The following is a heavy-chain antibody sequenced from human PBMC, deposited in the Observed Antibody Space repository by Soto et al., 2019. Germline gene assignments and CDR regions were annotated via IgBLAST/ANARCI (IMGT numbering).Heavy chain of an antibody. D-gene: IGHD6-13*01. V-gene: IGHV4-4*07. J-gene: IGHJ4*02. Sequence: SETLSLTCTVSGGSIKTYFWSWIRQPAGKGLEWIGRIYTSGTANYSPSLKGRVIMAVDTAKNQLSLKVTSVTAADTAVYYCARDFDSSSWFRLDCWGQGTLVTVSS. CDR2: IYTSGTA. CDR3: ARDFDSSSWFRLDC. CDR1: GGSIKTYF.